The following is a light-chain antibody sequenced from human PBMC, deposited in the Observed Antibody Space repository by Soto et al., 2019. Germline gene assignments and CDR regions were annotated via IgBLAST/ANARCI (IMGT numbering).Light chain of an antibody. J-gene: IGKJ2*01. Sequence: DIQMTQSPSSLSASVGDRVTITCRASQSISSYLNWYQQKPGKAPKLLIYAASSLQSAVPSRFSGSGSGTDFTLTISSLQPEDFAPYYCQQSYSTPLYTFGQGTKLAIK. V-gene: IGKV1-39*01. CDR1: QSISSY. CDR3: QQSYSTPLYT. CDR2: AAS.